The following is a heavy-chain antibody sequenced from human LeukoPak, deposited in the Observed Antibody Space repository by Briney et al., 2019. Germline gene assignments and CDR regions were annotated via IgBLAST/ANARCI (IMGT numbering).Heavy chain of an antibody. V-gene: IGHV3-23*01. D-gene: IGHD3-22*01. CDR3: ARDPYYDSSGYYADAFDI. Sequence: GGSLRLSCAASGFTFSSYAMSWVRQAPGKGLEWVSAISGSGGSTYYADSVKGRFTISRDNSKNTLYLQMNSLRAEDTAVYYCARDPYYDSSGYYADAFDIWGQGTMVTVSS. J-gene: IGHJ3*02. CDR1: GFTFSSYA. CDR2: ISGSGGST.